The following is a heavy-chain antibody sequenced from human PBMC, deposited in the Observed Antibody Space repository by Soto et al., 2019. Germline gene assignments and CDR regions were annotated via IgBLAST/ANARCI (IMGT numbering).Heavy chain of an antibody. CDR3: ARDSVAAAGNGRLNWFDP. CDR2: INPSGGST. CDR1: GYTFTSYY. Sequence: ASVKVSCKASGYTFTSYYMHWVRQAPGQGLEWMGIINPSGGSTSYAQKFQGRVTMTRDTSTSTVYMELSSLRSEDTAVYYCARDSVAAAGNGRLNWFDPWGQGTLVTSPQ. J-gene: IGHJ5*02. V-gene: IGHV1-46*03. D-gene: IGHD6-13*01.